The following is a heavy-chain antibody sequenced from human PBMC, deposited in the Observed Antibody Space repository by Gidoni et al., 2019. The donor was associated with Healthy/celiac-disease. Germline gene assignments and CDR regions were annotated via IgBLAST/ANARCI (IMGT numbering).Heavy chain of an antibody. CDR2: INHSGST. V-gene: IGHV4-34*01. D-gene: IGHD3-10*01. J-gene: IGHJ6*02. Sequence: QVQLQQWGAGLLKPSETLSLTCAVYGGSFSGYYWSWIRQPPGKGLEWIGEINHSGSTNYNPSLKSRVTISVDTSKNQFSLKLSSVTAADTAVYYCARGRRITMVRGVITNYYYYYGMDVWGQGTTVTVSS. CDR1: GGSFSGYY. CDR3: ARGRRITMVRGVITNYYYYYGMDV.